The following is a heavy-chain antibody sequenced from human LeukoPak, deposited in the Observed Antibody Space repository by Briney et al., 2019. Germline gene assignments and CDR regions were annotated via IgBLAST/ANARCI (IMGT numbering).Heavy chain of an antibody. CDR1: GFTSSSYG. CDR2: ISYDGSNK. J-gene: IGHJ4*02. CDR3: AKAVQQWLALDY. D-gene: IGHD6-19*01. Sequence: GRSLRLSCAASGFTSSSYGMHWVRQAPGKGLEWVAVISYDGSNKYYADSVKGRFTISRGNSKNTLYLQMNSLRAEDTAVYYCAKAVQQWLALDYWGQGTLVTVSS. V-gene: IGHV3-30*18.